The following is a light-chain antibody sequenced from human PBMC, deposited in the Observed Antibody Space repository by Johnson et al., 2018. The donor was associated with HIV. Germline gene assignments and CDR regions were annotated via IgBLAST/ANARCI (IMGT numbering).Light chain of an antibody. J-gene: IGLJ1*01. CDR3: ETGESSRSAGGYV. CDR1: DSNIGNNY. CDR2: DND. V-gene: IGLV1-51*01. Sequence: QSVLTQPPSVSAAPGQKVTISCFGSDSNIGNNYVSWYQQVPGTAPKLLIYDNDKRPSGIPDRFSGSKSGTSATLGITGLKTGDEADYYCETGESSRSAGGYVVGTGTKVTVL.